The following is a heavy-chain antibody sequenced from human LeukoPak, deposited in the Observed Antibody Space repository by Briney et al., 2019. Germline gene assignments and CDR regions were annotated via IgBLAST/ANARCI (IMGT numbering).Heavy chain of an antibody. Sequence: PGGSLRLSCAASGFTFSSYGMHWVRQAPGKGLEWVADIWYDGSNKYYAHSVKGRFTISRDNTKNTLYLQMNSLRAEDTAVYYCAREAYCSSTSCYFDYWGQGTLVTVSS. V-gene: IGHV3-33*01. CDR2: IWYDGSNK. J-gene: IGHJ4*02. D-gene: IGHD2-2*01. CDR1: GFTFSSYG. CDR3: AREAYCSSTSCYFDY.